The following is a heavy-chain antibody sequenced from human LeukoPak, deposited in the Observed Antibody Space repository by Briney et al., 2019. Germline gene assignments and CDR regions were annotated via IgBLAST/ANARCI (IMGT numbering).Heavy chain of an antibody. CDR2: IYHSGST. J-gene: IGHJ5*02. D-gene: IGHD6-13*01. CDR3: ARLAEPGTEYNWFDP. Sequence: PSETLSLTCTASGGSITNYYWSWIRQPPGKGLEWIGNIYHSGSTNYNPSLKSRVTISVDTSKNQFSLKLSSVTAADTAVYYCARLAEPGTEYNWFDPWGQGTLVTVYS. V-gene: IGHV4-59*01. CDR1: GGSITNYY.